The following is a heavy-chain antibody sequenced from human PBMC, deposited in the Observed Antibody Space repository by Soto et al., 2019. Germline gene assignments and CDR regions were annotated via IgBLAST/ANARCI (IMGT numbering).Heavy chain of an antibody. CDR1: GYTFNMYG. CDR2: ISAYNGNT. CDR3: ARQDVVVPRAIPEFDP. D-gene: IGHD2-2*02. J-gene: IGHJ5*02. Sequence: QVQLVQSGAEVKKPGASVKVSCKASGYTFNMYGITWVRQAPGQGLEWMGWISAYNGNTNYAQKFQDRVTMTTDTSTSTAYMELRSLRSDDTAVYYCARQDVVVPRAIPEFDPWGQGTLVTVSS. V-gene: IGHV1-18*04.